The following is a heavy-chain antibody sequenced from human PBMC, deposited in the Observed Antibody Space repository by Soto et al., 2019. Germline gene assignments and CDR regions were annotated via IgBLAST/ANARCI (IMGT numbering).Heavy chain of an antibody. D-gene: IGHD1-26*01. CDR3: AKEEYRGSSFDH. CDR2: ISHDGNNR. V-gene: IGHV3-30*18. CDR1: GFTFSRYG. J-gene: IGHJ4*02. Sequence: QVQLVESGGGVVQPGRSLRLSCAASGFTFSRYGMHWVRQAPGKGLEWVARISHDGNNRFYADSVKGRFTISRDNSKDTPYLQVNSLRPEDTAVFYCAKEEYRGSSFDHWGQGALVTVSS.